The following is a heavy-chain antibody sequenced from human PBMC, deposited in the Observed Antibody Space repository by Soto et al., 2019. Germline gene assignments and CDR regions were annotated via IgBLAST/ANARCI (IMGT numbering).Heavy chain of an antibody. D-gene: IGHD3-9*01. CDR3: TKDILTGYSQSY. V-gene: IGHV3-15*01. J-gene: IGHJ4*02. CDR2: IKSKTDGGTT. CDR1: GFTFSNAW. Sequence: GGSLRLSCAASGFTFSNAWMSWVRQAPGKGLEWVGRIKSKTDGGTTDYAAPVKGRFTISRDDSKNTLYLQMNSLKTEDTAVYYCTKDILTGYSQSYWGQGTLVTVSS.